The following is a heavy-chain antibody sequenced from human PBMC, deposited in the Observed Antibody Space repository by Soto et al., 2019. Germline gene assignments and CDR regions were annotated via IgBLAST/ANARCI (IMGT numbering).Heavy chain of an antibody. J-gene: IGHJ5*02. D-gene: IGHD3-9*01. CDR1: GFTFSSYE. CDR3: ARDKTINWFDP. CDR2: ISSSGSTI. Sequence: LRLSFAASGFTFSSYEMNWVRQAPGKGLEWVSYISSSGSTIYYADSVKGRFTISRDNAKNSLYLQMNSLRAEDTAVYYCARDKTINWFDPWGQGTLVTVSS. V-gene: IGHV3-48*03.